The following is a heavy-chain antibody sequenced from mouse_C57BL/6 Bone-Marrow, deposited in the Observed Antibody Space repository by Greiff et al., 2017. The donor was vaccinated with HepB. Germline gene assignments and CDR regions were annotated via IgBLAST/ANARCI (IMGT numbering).Heavy chain of an antibody. CDR1: GYSFTDYN. CDR3: ARGDFFITTVVATDFDY. V-gene: IGHV1-39*01. Sequence: EVQVVESGPELVKPGASVKISCKASGYSFTDYNMNWVKQSNGKSLEWIGVINPNYGTTSYNQKFKGKATLTVDQYSSTAYMQLNSLTSEDSAVYYCARGDFFITTVVATDFDYWGQGTTLTVSS. J-gene: IGHJ2*01. CDR2: INPNYGTT. D-gene: IGHD1-1*01.